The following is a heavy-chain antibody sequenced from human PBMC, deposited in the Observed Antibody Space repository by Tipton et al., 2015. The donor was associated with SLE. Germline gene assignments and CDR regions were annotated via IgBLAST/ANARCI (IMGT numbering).Heavy chain of an antibody. CDR2: IYYSGST. J-gene: IGHJ5*02. CDR1: GGSISSSSYY. D-gene: IGHD6-13*01. V-gene: IGHV4-39*07. CDR3: ARELGIAAAEYNWFDP. Sequence: LRLSCTVSGGSISSSSYYWGWIRQPPGKGLEWIGSIYYSGSTYYNPSLKSRVTISVDTSKNQFSLKLSSVTAADTAVYYCARELGIAAAEYNWFDPWGQGTLVTVSS.